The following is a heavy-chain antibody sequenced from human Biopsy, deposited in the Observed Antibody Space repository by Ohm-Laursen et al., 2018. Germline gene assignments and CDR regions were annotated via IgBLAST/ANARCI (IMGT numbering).Heavy chain of an antibody. Sequence: SVKVSCKAPGGTFSNYGANWVRQAPGQGLEWLGGNIPILGTGNYAQKFQDRVTVAADTSTSTATMELRSLRSDDTAVYYCATKLTGYFHHWGQGTLVIVSS. J-gene: IGHJ1*01. CDR2: NIPILGTG. CDR3: ATKLTGYFHH. V-gene: IGHV1-69*06. D-gene: IGHD3-9*01. CDR1: GGTFSNYG.